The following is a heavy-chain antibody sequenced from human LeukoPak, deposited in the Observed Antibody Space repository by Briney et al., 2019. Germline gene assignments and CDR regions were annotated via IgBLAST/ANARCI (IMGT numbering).Heavy chain of an antibody. CDR2: IYSGGTT. J-gene: IGHJ4*02. V-gene: IGHV3-66*01. Sequence: PGGSLRLSCVVSGFTVNSDYMSWVRQAPGKGLEWVSVIYSGGTTNYADSVKGRFIVYRDNSKNTLYLQMNSLRVEDTAVYYCASKVTTGYWGQGTPVTVSS. CDR1: GFTVNSDY. D-gene: IGHD4-17*01. CDR3: ASKVTTGY.